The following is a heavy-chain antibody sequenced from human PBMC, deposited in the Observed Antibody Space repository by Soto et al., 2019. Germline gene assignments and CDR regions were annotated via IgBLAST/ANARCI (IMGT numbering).Heavy chain of an antibody. CDR2: INQSGNT. CDR1: GASFGGYQ. CDR3: ARAVPWRKSFDI. J-gene: IGHJ3*02. V-gene: IGHV4-34*01. D-gene: IGHD1-1*01. Sequence: ESLSPTCAVYGASFGGYQWSWFRQPPGEGLEGIGEINQSGNTNDNSALKIRVAISVDTSETQFSLRLNSLSASDTAVYYCARAVPWRKSFDIWGQGTAVT.